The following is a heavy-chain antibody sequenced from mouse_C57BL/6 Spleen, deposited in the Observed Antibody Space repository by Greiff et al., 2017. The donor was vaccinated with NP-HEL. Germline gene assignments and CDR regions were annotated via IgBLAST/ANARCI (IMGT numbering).Heavy chain of an antibody. Sequence: EVQLQQSGAELVRPGASVKLSCTASGFNIKDDYMHWVKQRPEQGLEWIGWIDPENGDTEYASKFQGKATITADTSSNTAYLQLSSLTSEDTAVYYCTTEPTIVTTRYFDVWGTGTTVTVSS. CDR2: IDPENGDT. CDR3: TTEPTIVTTRYFDV. D-gene: IGHD2-5*01. V-gene: IGHV14-4*01. CDR1: GFNIKDDY. J-gene: IGHJ1*03.